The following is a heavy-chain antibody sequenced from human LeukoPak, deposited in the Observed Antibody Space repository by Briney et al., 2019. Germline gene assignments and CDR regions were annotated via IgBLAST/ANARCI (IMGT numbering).Heavy chain of an antibody. CDR2: ISSSSSYT. CDR3: ARDETYGDYGMDV. D-gene: IGHD4-17*01. V-gene: IGHV3-11*06. CDR1: GFTFSDYY. J-gene: IGHJ6*02. Sequence: GGSLRLSCAASGFTFSDYYMSWIRQAPGKGLEWVSYISSSSSYTNYADSVKGRFTISRDNAKTSLYLQMNSLRAEDTAVYYCARDETYGDYGMDVWGQGTTVTVSS.